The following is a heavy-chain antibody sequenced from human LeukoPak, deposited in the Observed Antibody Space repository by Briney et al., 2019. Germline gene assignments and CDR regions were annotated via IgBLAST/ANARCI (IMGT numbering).Heavy chain of an antibody. V-gene: IGHV1-2*02. J-gene: IGHJ4*02. CDR2: INPNSGGT. CDR3: ARGDFWSGYYKIGFFDY. Sequence: GASVKVSCKASGYTFTGYYMHWVRQAPGQGLEWMGWINPNSGGTNYAQKFQGRVTMTRNTSISTAYMELSSLRSEDTAVYYCARGDFWSGYYKIGFFDYWGQGTLVTVSS. D-gene: IGHD3-3*01. CDR1: GYTFTGYY.